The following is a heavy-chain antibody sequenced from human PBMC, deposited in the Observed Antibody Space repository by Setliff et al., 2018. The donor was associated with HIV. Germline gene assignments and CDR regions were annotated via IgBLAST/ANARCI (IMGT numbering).Heavy chain of an antibody. D-gene: IGHD3-22*01. V-gene: IGHV3-48*01. CDR2: ITGSSGTI. CDR3: ARNYHDSSGYYTYYYYYMDV. J-gene: IGHJ6*03. CDR1: GFTFSTYS. Sequence: GGSLRLSCAASGFTFSTYSMNWVRQAPGKGLEWVSYITGSSGTIYYADSVKGRFTISRDNAKNSLYLQMNSLRAEDTAVYYCARNYHDSSGYYTYYYYYMDVWGRGTRSPSP.